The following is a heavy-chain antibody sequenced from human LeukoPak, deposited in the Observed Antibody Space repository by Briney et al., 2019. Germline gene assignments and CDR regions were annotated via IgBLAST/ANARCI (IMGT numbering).Heavy chain of an antibody. V-gene: IGHV3-9*01. CDR1: GFTFDDYA. CDR2: ISWNSGRI. J-gene: IGHJ4*02. D-gene: IGHD6-6*01. CDR3: AKAIAARRAYYFDY. Sequence: PGGSLRLSCAASGFTFDDYAMHWVRQAPGKGLEWVSGISWNSGRIDYADSVKGRFTISRDNAKNSVDLQMNSLRVEDTAVYYCAKAIAARRAYYFDYWGQGTLVTVSS.